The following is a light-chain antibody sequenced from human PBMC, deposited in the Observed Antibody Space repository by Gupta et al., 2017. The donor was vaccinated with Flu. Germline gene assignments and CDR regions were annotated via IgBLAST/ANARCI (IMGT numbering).Light chain of an antibody. CDR3: CSYAGSSSYV. Sequence: QSALAQPRSVSGSPGQSVTISCTATSSDVGGYNYVSWYQHPPGKAPKLMIYDVSYRPSGVPDRFSGSKSGNTASLTISGLQTEDEADYYCCSYAGSSSYVFGSGTKVTVL. V-gene: IGLV2-11*01. CDR2: DVS. CDR1: SSDVGGYNY. J-gene: IGLJ1*01.